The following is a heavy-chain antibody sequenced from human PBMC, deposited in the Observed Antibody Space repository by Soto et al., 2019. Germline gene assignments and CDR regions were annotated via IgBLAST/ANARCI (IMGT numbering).Heavy chain of an antibody. Sequence: GGSLRLSCAASGFTFSNAWMNWVRQAPGKGLEWVGRIKSKTDGGTTDYASPVKGRFTISRDDAENTLYLQMNSLKTEETAVYYCTTDNSLTGRQRLADRTHDYFDYWGQGTLVTVSS. J-gene: IGHJ4*02. CDR2: IKSKTDGGTT. CDR1: GFTFSNAW. D-gene: IGHD6-25*01. V-gene: IGHV3-15*07. CDR3: TTDNSLTGRQRLADRTHDYFDY.